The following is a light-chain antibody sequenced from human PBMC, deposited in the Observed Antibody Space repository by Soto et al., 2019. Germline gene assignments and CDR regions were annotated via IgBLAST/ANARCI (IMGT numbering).Light chain of an antibody. CDR1: SSNIGSNT. V-gene: IGLV1-44*01. J-gene: IGLJ1*01. Sequence: SALTQPPSASGTPGQRVTISCSGSSSNIGSNTVNWYQQLPGTAPKLLIYSNHHRPSGVPDRFSGSKSGTSASLAISGLQSEDEADYYRAACDASLNAYVFGTGTKVTVL. CDR3: AACDASLNAYV. CDR2: SNH.